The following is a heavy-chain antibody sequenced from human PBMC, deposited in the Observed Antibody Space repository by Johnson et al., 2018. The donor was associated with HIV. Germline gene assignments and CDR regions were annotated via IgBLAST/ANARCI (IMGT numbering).Heavy chain of an antibody. J-gene: IGHJ3*02. V-gene: IGHV3-33*06. D-gene: IGHD6-13*01. Sequence: QVQLVESGGGVVQPGRSLRLSCAASGFTFSSYGMHWVRQAPGKGLEWVAVIWYDGTNKYYADSVKGRFTISRDNSKNTLYLQMNSLRAEDTAVYYCAKEANPYSSSGYGDAFDIWGQGTMVTVSS. CDR3: AKEANPYSSSGYGDAFDI. CDR1: GFTFSSYG. CDR2: IWYDGTNK.